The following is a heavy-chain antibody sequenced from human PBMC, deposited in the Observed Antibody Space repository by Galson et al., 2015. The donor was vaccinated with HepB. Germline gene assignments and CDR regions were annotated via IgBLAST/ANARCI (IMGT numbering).Heavy chain of an antibody. CDR1: DFTVSSNY. V-gene: IGHV3-53*01. Sequence: SPRLSGAASDFTVSSNYMSRARQAPGKGLECASVIYSGGNTYYADSVKGRFTISRDNSKNTLYLQMNSLRAEDTAVYYCARALYYFDYWGQGTLVTVSS. CDR2: IYSGGNT. J-gene: IGHJ4*02. CDR3: ARALYYFDY.